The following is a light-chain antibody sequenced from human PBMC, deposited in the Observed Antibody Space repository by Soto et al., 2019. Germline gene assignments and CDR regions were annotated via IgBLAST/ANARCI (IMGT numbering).Light chain of an antibody. CDR1: SSDFGNYNL. J-gene: IGLJ1*01. CDR2: EVN. CDR3: CSFKDSNTHV. V-gene: IGLV2-23*02. Sequence: QSVLAQPASVPGSPGQSITISCTGTSSDFGNYNLVSWYQQHPGKVPKLILFEVNKRPSGVSGRFSGSTSGNTASLTISGLQAEDEADYYCCSFKDSNTHVLGSETKVT.